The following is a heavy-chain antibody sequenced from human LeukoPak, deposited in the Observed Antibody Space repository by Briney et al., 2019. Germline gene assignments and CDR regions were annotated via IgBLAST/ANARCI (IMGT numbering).Heavy chain of an antibody. D-gene: IGHD2-2*01. CDR1: GGSISSGGYS. CDR2: IYHSGST. CDR3: ARGFPVPDY. Sequence: SETLSLTCAVSGGSISSGGYSWSWIRQPPGKGLEWIGYIYHSGSTYYNPSLKSRVTISVDRSKNQFSLKLSSVTAADTAVYYCARGFPVPDYWGQGTLVTVSS. J-gene: IGHJ4*02. V-gene: IGHV4-30-2*01.